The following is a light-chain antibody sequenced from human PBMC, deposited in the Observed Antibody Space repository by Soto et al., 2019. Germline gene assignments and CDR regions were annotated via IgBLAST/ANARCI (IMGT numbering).Light chain of an antibody. CDR1: SSDVGTYNL. CDR2: EGN. J-gene: IGLJ2*01. Sequence: QSALTQPASVSESPGQSITISCTGTSSDVGTYNLVTWYQQHPGKAPKLIIYEGNKRPSGVYNRFSASKSGNTASLTISGLLAEDEADYYCCSYAPSRTLLFGGGTKLTVL. V-gene: IGLV2-23*01. CDR3: CSYAPSRTLL.